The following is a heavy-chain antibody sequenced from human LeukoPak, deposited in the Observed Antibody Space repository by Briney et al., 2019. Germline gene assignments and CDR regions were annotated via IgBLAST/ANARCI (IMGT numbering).Heavy chain of an antibody. CDR2: ISWDGVST. J-gene: IGHJ4*02. CDR3: AKGRVIYSTQSATDY. Sequence: GGSLRLSCAASGFSFDQYPMHLFRQVQGKGLEWVSVISWDGVSTYYAHSVKGRCSISRDRSKNSLYLQMNSLRTEDTALYYCAKGRVIYSTQSATDYWGQGTLVTLSS. CDR1: GFSFDQYP. V-gene: IGHV3-43*01. D-gene: IGHD6-13*01.